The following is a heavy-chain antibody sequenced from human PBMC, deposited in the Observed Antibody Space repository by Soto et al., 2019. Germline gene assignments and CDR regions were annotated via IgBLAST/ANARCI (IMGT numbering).Heavy chain of an antibody. CDR2: LNPNSGNT. CDR1: GYTFTSYD. CDR3: ATSGGGWYLY. D-gene: IGHD6-19*01. Sequence: QVQLVQSGAEVKKPGASVKVSCKASGYTFTSYDFNWVRQATGQGLEWMGWLNPNSGNTGFAQKFQGRVTLTRNTSVNTAYIELSSLRSDDTAIYYCATSGGGWYLYWGQGTLVTVSS. V-gene: IGHV1-8*01. J-gene: IGHJ4*02.